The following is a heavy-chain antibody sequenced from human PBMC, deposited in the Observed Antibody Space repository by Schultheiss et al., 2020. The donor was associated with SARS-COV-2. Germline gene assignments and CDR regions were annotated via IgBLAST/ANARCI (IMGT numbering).Heavy chain of an antibody. V-gene: IGHV3-23*01. CDR3: ARVGSNYGSGSYYDY. J-gene: IGHJ4*02. CDR2: ISGSGGST. D-gene: IGHD3-10*01. Sequence: GGSLRLSCAASGFTFSSYAMHWVRQAPGKGLEWVSAISGSGGSTYYADSVKGRFTISRDNSKNTLYLQMNSLRAEDTAVYYCARVGSNYGSGSYYDYWGQGTLVTVSS. CDR1: GFTFSSYA.